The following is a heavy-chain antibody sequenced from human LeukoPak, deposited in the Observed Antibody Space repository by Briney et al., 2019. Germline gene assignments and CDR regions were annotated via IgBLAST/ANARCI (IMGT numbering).Heavy chain of an antibody. CDR1: GGPISSNNW. CDR2: IFHSGGT. D-gene: IGHD3-9*01. CDR3: AKRDYDTLTGLSSWTDY. J-gene: IGHJ4*02. Sequence: SETLSLTCAVSGGPISSNNWWSWVRQPPGKGLEWIGEIFHSGGTNYNPSLKSRVTLLVDRSKNQFSLKLTSVTAADTAVYYCAKRDYDTLTGLSSWTDYWGQGTLVTVSS. V-gene: IGHV4-4*02.